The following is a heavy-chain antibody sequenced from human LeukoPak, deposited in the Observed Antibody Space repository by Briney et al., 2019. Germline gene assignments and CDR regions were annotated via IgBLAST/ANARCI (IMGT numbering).Heavy chain of an antibody. CDR1: GGTFSSYA. Sequence: VASVKVSCKASGGTFSSYAISWVRQAPGQGLEWMGGIIPIFGTANYAQKFQGRVTITTDESTSTAYMELSSLRSGDTAVYYCARDQAYGSGSYSRWFDPWGQGTLVTVSS. V-gene: IGHV1-69*05. J-gene: IGHJ5*02. CDR2: IIPIFGTA. CDR3: ARDQAYGSGSYSRWFDP. D-gene: IGHD3-10*01.